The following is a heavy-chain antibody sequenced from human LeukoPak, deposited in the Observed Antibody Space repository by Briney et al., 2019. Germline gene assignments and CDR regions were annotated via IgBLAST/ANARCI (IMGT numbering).Heavy chain of an antibody. J-gene: IGHJ4*02. CDR3: ARRGGVVLDY. V-gene: IGHV4-38-2*01. CDR2: IYHSGST. Sequence: PSETLSLTCAVSGYSISSGYYWGWIRQPPGKGLEWIGSIYHSGSTYYNPPLKSRVTISVDTSKNQFSLTLSSVAAADAAVYYCARRGGVVLDYWGQGTLVTVSS. CDR1: GYSISSGYY. D-gene: IGHD3-3*01.